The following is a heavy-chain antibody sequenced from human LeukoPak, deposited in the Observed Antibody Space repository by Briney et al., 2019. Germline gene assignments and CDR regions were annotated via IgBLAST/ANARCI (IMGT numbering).Heavy chain of an antibody. CDR3: AKDLAGSTDYYYYYYMDV. Sequence: GGSLRLSCAASGFTFSSYAMSWVRQAPGKGLEWVSAISGSGGSTYYADSVKGRFTISRDNSKNTLYLQMNSLRAEDTAVYYCAKDLAGSTDYYYYYYMDVWGKGTTVTVSS. CDR1: GFTFSSYA. V-gene: IGHV3-23*01. CDR2: ISGSGGST. J-gene: IGHJ6*03. D-gene: IGHD3-10*01.